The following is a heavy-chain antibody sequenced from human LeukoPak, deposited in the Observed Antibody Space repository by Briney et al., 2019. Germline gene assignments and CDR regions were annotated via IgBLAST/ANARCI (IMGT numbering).Heavy chain of an antibody. V-gene: IGHV4-34*01. D-gene: IGHD3-22*01. CDR3: ARTRDYYDSSGYLGLVAFDI. J-gene: IGHJ3*02. CDR2: INHSGST. Sequence: PSETLSLTCAVYGGSFSGYYWSWIRQPPGKGLEWIGEINHSGSTNYNPSLKSRVTISVDTSKNQFSLKLSSVTAADTAVYYCARTRDYYDSSGYLGLVAFDIWGQGTMVTVSS. CDR1: GGSFSGYY.